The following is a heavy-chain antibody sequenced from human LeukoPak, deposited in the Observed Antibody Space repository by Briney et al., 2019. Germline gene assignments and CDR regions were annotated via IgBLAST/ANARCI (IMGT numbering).Heavy chain of an antibody. CDR2: IYPGDSDT. CDR3: ARRITIFGVVNYFDY. V-gene: IGHV5-51*01. D-gene: IGHD3-3*01. J-gene: IGHJ4*02. CDR1: GYSFTSYW. Sequence: GESLKISCKSSGYSFTSYWIGWVRQMPGKGLEWMGIIYPGDSDTRYSPSFQGQVTISADKSISTAYLQWSSLKASDTAMYYCARRITIFGVVNYFDYWGQGTLVTVSS.